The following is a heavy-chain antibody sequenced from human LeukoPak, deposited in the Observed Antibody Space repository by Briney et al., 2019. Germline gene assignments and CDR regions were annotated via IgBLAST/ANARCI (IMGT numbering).Heavy chain of an antibody. Sequence: GGSLRLSCAASGFTFSNYWMHWVRRAPGKGLLWVSRISTDGTNINYADSVKGRFTISRDNAKNILYLEMNSLRAEDTAVYYCVREYSGSSGRAVDIWGQGTKVTVSS. D-gene: IGHD6-6*01. V-gene: IGHV3-74*01. CDR3: VREYSGSSGRAVDI. CDR2: ISTDGTNI. J-gene: IGHJ3*02. CDR1: GFTFSNYW.